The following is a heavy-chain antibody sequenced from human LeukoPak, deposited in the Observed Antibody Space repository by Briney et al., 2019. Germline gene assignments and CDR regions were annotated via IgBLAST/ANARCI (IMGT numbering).Heavy chain of an antibody. Sequence: ASVKVSCKASGYTFTGYYMHWVRQAPGQGLEWMGWINPNSGGTNTSQKFQDRVTLTRDTSINTAYMELSSLRSDDTAVYYCARDTGFDADSLWGRGTLVTVSS. J-gene: IGHJ2*01. V-gene: IGHV1-2*02. CDR1: GYTFTGYY. CDR2: INPNSGGT. CDR3: ARDTGFDADSL. D-gene: IGHD3-16*01.